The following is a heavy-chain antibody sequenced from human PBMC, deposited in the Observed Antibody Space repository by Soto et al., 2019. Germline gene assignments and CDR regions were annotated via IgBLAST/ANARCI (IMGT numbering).Heavy chain of an antibody. J-gene: IGHJ6*02. CDR1: GYTFTGYY. D-gene: IGHD3-16*01. Sequence: SVKVSCKASGYTFTGYYMHWVRQAPGQGLEWMGWINPNSGGTNYAQKFQGWVTMTRDTSISTAYMELSRLRSDDTAVYYCARKKGGGYYGMDVWGQGTTVTSP. CDR3: ARKKGGGYYGMDV. CDR2: INPNSGGT. V-gene: IGHV1-2*04.